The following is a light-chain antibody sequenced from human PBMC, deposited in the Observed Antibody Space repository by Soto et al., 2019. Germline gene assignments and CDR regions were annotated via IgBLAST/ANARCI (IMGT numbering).Light chain of an antibody. CDR3: QQRATWPPFT. Sequence: EIVLTQSPATLSLSPGDRATLSCRASQNVRTYLGWYQQKPCQAPRLLIYDASNRATGIPARFSGSGSGTDFTLTFSSLEPEDFAVYYCQQRATWPPFTFGPGTKLDLK. CDR1: QNVRTY. J-gene: IGKJ3*01. V-gene: IGKV3-11*01. CDR2: DAS.